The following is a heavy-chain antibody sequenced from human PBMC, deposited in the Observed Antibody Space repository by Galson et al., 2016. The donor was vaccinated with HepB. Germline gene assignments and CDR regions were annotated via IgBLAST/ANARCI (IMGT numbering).Heavy chain of an antibody. CDR2: IYYSGST. J-gene: IGHJ6*03. CDR3: ARRMRRWFGDPYYSMDV. Sequence: DWIRQPPGKGLGWIGSIYYSGSTYYNPSLKSRVTISVDTSKNQFSLRLGSVTAADTAVYYCARRMRRWFGDPYYSMDVWGKGTTVTVSS. D-gene: IGHD3-10*01. V-gene: IGHV4-39*01.